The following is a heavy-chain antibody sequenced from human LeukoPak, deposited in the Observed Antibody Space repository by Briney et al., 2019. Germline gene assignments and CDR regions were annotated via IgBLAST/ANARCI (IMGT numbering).Heavy chain of an antibody. D-gene: IGHD6-13*01. CDR3: ARDSDSWYFDY. CDR2: ISYDGINK. V-gene: IGHV3-30*04. J-gene: IGHJ4*02. CDR1: GFTFSSYA. Sequence: GGSLRLSCAASGFTFSSYAMHWVRQAPGKGLEWVAIISYDGINKYYADAVKGRFTISRDNSKNTLYLQMNSLRAEDTAVYYCARDSDSWYFDYWGQGTLVTVSS.